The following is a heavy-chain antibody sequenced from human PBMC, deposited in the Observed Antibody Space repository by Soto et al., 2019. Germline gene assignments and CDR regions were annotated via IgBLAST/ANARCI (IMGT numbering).Heavy chain of an antibody. CDR1: GFTFSSYS. V-gene: IGHV3-48*01. D-gene: IGHD2-2*01. CDR2: ISGGSSTI. CDR3: ARDAYCSNINCHDSNYFDP. J-gene: IGHJ5*02. Sequence: GGSLRLSCAASGFTFSSYSMNWVRQVPGKGLEWISYISGGSSTIYYADSVRGRFTISRDNAKNSRYLQMNSLRAEDTAVYYCARDAYCSNINCHDSNYFDPWGQGTLVTVSS.